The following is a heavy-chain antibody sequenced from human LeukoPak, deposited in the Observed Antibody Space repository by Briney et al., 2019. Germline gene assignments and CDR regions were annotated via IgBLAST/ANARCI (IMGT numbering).Heavy chain of an antibody. CDR2: INPNSGGT. CDR3: ARELGSGFHFHS. Sequence: ASVKVSCKASGYTFTGYYMHWVRQAPGQGLEWMGWINPNSGGTNYAQKFQGRVTMTRDTSISTAYMELSRLRSDGTAAYYCARELGSGFHFHSWGQGTRGTVAS. CDR1: GYTFTGYY. V-gene: IGHV1-2*02. D-gene: IGHD3-22*01. J-gene: IGHJ4*02.